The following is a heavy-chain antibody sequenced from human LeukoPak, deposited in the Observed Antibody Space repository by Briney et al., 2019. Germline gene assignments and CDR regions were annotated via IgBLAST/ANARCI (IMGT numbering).Heavy chain of an antibody. J-gene: IGHJ5*02. CDR3: AKAVAGTRSWFDP. V-gene: IGHV3-23*01. D-gene: IGHD6-19*01. CDR1: GFTFSSYA. CDR2: ITISADTT. Sequence: GGSLRLSCAASGFTFSSYAMTWVRQAPGRGLEWVSSITISADTTYYADSVQGRFTLSRDNSKNTLYLQMNSLRAEDTAAYYRAKAVAGTRSWFDPWGQGTLVTVSS.